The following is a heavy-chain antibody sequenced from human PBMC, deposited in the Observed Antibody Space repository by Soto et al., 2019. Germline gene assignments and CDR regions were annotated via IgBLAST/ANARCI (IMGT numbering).Heavy chain of an antibody. CDR1: GFTFIGYW. Sequence: WGSLRLSCAASGFTFIGYWMAFFRHSPCKWLEWVASIKQDESEKFYEESVKGRFTISRDNAKNTVYLQMNGLRAEDTAVYYCARDPGPRAAAIRGLGWFDPWGQGTLVTVSS. CDR2: IKQDESEK. J-gene: IGHJ5*02. D-gene: IGHD2-2*01. V-gene: IGHV3-7*03. CDR3: ARDPGPRAAAIRGLGWFDP.